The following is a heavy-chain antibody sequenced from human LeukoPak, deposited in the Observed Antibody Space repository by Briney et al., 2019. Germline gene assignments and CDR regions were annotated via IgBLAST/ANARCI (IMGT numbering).Heavy chain of an antibody. V-gene: IGHV3-21*01. D-gene: IGHD3-22*01. CDR3: ARKREYYYDSSGYYPGGADY. Sequence: PGGSLRLSCAASGFTFSSYSMNWVRQAPGKGLEWVSSISSSSSYIYYADSVKGRFTISRDNAKNSLYLQMNSLRAEDTAVYYCARKREYYYDSSGYYPGGADYWGQGTLVTVSS. CDR2: ISSSSSYI. CDR1: GFTFSSYS. J-gene: IGHJ4*02.